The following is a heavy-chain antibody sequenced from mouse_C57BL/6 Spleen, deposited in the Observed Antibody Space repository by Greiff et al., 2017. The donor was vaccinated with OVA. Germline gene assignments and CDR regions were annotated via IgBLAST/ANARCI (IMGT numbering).Heavy chain of an antibody. D-gene: IGHD3-1*01. V-gene: IGHV5-16*01. CDR3: ARDRDRYFDV. CDR1: GFTFSDYY. Sequence: EVKVVESEGGLVQPGSSMNLSCTASGFTFSDYYMAWVRQVPEKGLEWVANINYDGSSTYYLDSLKSRFIISRDNAKNILYLQMSSLKSEDTATYYCARDRDRYFDVWGTGTTVTVSS. J-gene: IGHJ1*03. CDR2: INYDGSST.